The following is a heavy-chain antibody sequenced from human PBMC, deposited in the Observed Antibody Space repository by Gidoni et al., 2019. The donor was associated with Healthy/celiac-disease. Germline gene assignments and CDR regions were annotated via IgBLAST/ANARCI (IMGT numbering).Heavy chain of an antibody. CDR2: FDPEDGET. J-gene: IGHJ6*02. CDR1: GYTLTEFS. CDR3: ATPNRFYYYGSGSYSPYYGMDV. V-gene: IGHV1-24*01. D-gene: IGHD3-10*01. Sequence: QVQLVQSGAEVKKPGASVKVSCKVSGYTLTEFSMHWVRQAPGKGLEWMGGFDPEDGETIYAQKFQGRVTMTEDTSTDTAYMELSSLRSEDTAVYYCATPNRFYYYGSGSYSPYYGMDVWGQGTTVTVSS.